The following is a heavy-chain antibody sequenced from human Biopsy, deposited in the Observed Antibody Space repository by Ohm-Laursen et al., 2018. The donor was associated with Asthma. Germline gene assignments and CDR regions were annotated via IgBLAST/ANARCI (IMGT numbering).Heavy chain of an antibody. J-gene: IGHJ4*02. CDR1: RFTYE. D-gene: IGHD3-22*01. CDR3: ARGDSSNWSHYYFDY. V-gene: IGHV3-53*01. CDR2: IYSGGTS. Sequence: SLRLSCAASRFTYEMHWVRQAPGKGLEWVSVIYSGGTSHTADSVRSRFTISRDYSKNTLYLQMHSLRAEDTAVYYCARGDSSNWSHYYFDYWGQGTLVTVSS.